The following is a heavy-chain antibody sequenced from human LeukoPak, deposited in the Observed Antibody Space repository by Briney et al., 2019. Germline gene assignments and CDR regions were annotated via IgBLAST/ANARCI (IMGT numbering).Heavy chain of an antibody. D-gene: IGHD6-19*01. CDR2: LTGRSDKT. V-gene: IGHV3-23*01. J-gene: IGHJ4*02. CDR3: AKGGWLDD. CDR1: GFNFNKYG. Sequence: GTLRLSCAASGFNFNKYGMTWARQAPGKGLEWVSTLTGRSDKTYYTDSVKGRFVTSRDNSKDTLYLQMNSIRAEDTALYYCAKGGWLDDLGQGALVTVSS.